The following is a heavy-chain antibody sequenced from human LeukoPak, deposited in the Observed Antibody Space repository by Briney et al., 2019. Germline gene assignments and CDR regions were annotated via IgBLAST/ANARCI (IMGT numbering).Heavy chain of an antibody. J-gene: IGHJ4*02. CDR1: GFSFSSYW. V-gene: IGHV3-48*01. D-gene: IGHD3-10*01. Sequence: GGSLRLSCAASGFSFSSYWMTWVRQAPGKGLEWVSYISSSSTIYYADSVKGRFTISRDNSKNTLYLQMNSLRVEDTAVYYCAKGGRITMLRGVQRDHYFDYWGQGTLVTVSS. CDR2: ISSSSTI. CDR3: AKGGRITMLRGVQRDHYFDY.